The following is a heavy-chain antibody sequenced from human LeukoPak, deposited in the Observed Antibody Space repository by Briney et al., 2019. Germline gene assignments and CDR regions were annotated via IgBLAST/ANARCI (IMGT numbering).Heavy chain of an antibody. CDR3: AKPLGNINTVAVAFDY. CDR1: GFTFSSYA. Sequence: GGSLRLSCAASGFTFSSYAMSWVRQAPGKGLEWVSGISGSGGSTYYAGSVKGRFTISRDNSKNTLYLQMNGLRAEYTAVYYCAKPLGNINTVAVAFDYWGQGTLVTVSS. CDR2: ISGSGGST. D-gene: IGHD6-19*01. V-gene: IGHV3-23*01. J-gene: IGHJ4*02.